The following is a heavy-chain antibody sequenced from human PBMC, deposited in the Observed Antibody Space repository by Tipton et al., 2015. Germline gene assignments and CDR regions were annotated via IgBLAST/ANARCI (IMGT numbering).Heavy chain of an antibody. CDR2: VSYSGST. J-gene: IGHJ4*02. Sequence: TLSLTCTVSGDSISSSHWSWIRQPPGKGLEWIGSVSYSGSTKYNPSLQSRVIILVDMSKNQFSLNLTSVTAADTAVYYCARGGSMSTDEFVDWGQGTLVTVSS. D-gene: IGHD5/OR15-5a*01. CDR1: GDSISSSH. V-gene: IGHV4-59*12. CDR3: ARGGSMSTDEFVD.